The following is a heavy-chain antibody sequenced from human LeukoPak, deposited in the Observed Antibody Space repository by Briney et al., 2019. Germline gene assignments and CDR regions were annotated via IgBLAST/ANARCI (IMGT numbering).Heavy chain of an antibody. CDR2: ISFDGSKK. J-gene: IGHJ4*02. CDR1: GFTFSISA. V-gene: IGHV3-30*04. Sequence: GTSLRLSCAASGFTFSISAMHWVRQAPGKGLEWVAVISFDGSKKYYADSVKGRFTASRDNSKSTLFLQMSTLRPDDTAVYYCATLTGTTGSDDYWGQGTLVTVSS. D-gene: IGHD1-20*01. CDR3: ATLTGTTGSDDY.